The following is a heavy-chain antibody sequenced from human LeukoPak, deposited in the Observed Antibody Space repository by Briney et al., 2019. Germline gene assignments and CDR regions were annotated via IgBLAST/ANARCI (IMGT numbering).Heavy chain of an antibody. V-gene: IGHV3-33*06. CDR2: IWYDGSNK. D-gene: IGHD5-12*01. CDR1: GFTFSSYG. Sequence: GGSLRLSCAASGFTFSSYGMHWVRQAPGKGLEWVAVIWYDGSNKYYADSVKGRFTISRDNSKNTLYLQMNSLRAEDTAVYYCAKGGGLGGYDFRYYYYMDVWGKGTAVTVSS. CDR3: AKGGGLGGYDFRYYYYMDV. J-gene: IGHJ6*03.